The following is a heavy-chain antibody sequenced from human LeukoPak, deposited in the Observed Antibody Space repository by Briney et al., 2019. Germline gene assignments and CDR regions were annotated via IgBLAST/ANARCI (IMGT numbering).Heavy chain of an antibody. V-gene: IGHV3-7*01. D-gene: IGHD2/OR15-2a*01. CDR1: GITFRNYW. CDR3: ATPPFSVGLDS. J-gene: IGHJ4*02. CDR2: IKRDGSEK. Sequence: GGSLRLSCAASGITFRNYWMSWVRQAPGKGLEWVANIKRDGSEKYYMDSVKGRFTISRDNAKNSLYLQMNSLRAEDTAVYYCATPPFSVGLDSWGQGTPVTVSS.